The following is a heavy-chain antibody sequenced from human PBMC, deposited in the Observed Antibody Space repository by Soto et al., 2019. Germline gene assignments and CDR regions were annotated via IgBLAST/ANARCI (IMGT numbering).Heavy chain of an antibody. D-gene: IGHD6-13*01. J-gene: IGHJ4*02. V-gene: IGHV3-30*18. CDR1: GFTFRNYG. CDR3: AKENQHLVHDY. Sequence: PGGSLRLSCAASGFTFRNYGMHWVRQAPGKGLEWVAVISHDGSDKYYADSMKGRFIISRDNSENTLFLNMNSLKPEDTAVYYCAKENQHLVHDYWGQGNLVTVSS. CDR2: ISHDGSDK.